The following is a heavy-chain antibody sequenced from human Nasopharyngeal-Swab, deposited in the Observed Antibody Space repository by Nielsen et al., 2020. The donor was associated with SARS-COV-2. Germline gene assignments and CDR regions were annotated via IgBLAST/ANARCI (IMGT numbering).Heavy chain of an antibody. D-gene: IGHD6-13*01. Sequence: ASVKVSCKASGYTFKVYGISWVRQAPGQGLEWMGWISTYNGTTNYAQSLQGRITVTTDTSTSTAYMELRSLRSGDSAVYYCARDPNYSSSRYSLSYFYAMDVWGQGTTVTVSS. J-gene: IGHJ6*02. V-gene: IGHV1-18*01. CDR3: ARDPNYSSSRYSLSYFYAMDV. CDR2: ISTYNGTT. CDR1: GYTFKVYG.